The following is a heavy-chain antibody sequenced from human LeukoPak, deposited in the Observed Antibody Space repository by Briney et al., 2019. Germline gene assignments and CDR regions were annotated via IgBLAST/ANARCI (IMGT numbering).Heavy chain of an antibody. Sequence: SETLSLTCTVSGVSVSSVIHYWTWIRQPPGKGLEWIGYIFNRGGTMYNASLKGRVTVSADMSRNQFSLELNSVTAADTAVYYCARGRYDSSGYYYFDYWGQGTLVPVSS. CDR1: GVSVSSVIHY. CDR2: IFNRGGT. V-gene: IGHV4-61*01. D-gene: IGHD3-22*01. J-gene: IGHJ4*02. CDR3: ARGRYDSSGYYYFDY.